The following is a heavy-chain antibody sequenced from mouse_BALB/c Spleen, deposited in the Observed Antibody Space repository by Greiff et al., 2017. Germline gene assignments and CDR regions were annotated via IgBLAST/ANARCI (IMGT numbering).Heavy chain of an antibody. D-gene: IGHD2-14*01. CDR3: TRSRGTAWFAY. V-gene: IGHV1S81*02. J-gene: IGHJ3*01. Sequence: VQLQQSGAELVKPGASVKLSCKASGYTFTSYYMYWVKQRPGQGLEWIGEINPSNGGTNFNEKFKSKATLTVDKSSSTAYMQLSSLTSEDSAVYYCTRSRGTAWFAYGGQGTLVTVSA. CDR2: INPSNGGT. CDR1: GYTFTSYY.